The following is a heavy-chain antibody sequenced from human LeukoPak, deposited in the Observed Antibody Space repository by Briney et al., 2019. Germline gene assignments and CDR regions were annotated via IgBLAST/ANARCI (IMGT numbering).Heavy chain of an antibody. CDR3: ARVGYSSSWYSDYYGMDV. CDR1: GFTFSSYS. D-gene: IGHD6-13*01. CDR2: ISSSSSYI. V-gene: IGHV3-21*01. J-gene: IGHJ6*02. Sequence: GGSLRLSCAASGFTFSSYSMNWVRQAPGKGLEWVSSISSSSSYIYYADSVKGRFTISRDNAKNSLYLQMNSLRAEDTAVYYRARVGYSSSWYSDYYGMDVWGQGTTVTVSS.